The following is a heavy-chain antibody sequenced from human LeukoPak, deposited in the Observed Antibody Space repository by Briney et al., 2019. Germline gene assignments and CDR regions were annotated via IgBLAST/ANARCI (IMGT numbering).Heavy chain of an antibody. Sequence: SETLSLTCAVYCGSFSGYYWSRIRQPPGNGLEWIGEINHSGSTNYNPSLKSRVTISVDTSKNQFSLKLSSVTAADTAVYYCAAHNYYYYGMDVWGQGTTVTVSS. J-gene: IGHJ6*02. CDR1: CGSFSGYY. CDR3: AAHNYYYYGMDV. V-gene: IGHV4-34*01. CDR2: INHSGST.